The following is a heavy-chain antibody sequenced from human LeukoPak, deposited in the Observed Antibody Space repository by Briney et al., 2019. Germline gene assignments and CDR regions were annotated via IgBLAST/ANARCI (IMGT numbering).Heavy chain of an antibody. CDR1: GGSISSSSYY. D-gene: IGHD4-17*01. CDR2: IYYSGST. J-gene: IGHJ4*02. CDR3: ATYDYGDYTY. V-gene: IGHV4-39*01. Sequence: SETLSVTCTVSGGSISSSSYYWGWLRQPPGTGLEWIGSIYYSGSTYYNPSLKSRVTISVDTSKNQFSLKLSSVTAADTAVYYCATYDYGDYTYWDQGTLVTVSS.